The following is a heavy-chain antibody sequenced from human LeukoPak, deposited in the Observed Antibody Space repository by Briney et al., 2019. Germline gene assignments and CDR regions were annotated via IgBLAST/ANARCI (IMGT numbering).Heavy chain of an antibody. CDR1: GFTFSSYS. J-gene: IGHJ4*02. Sequence: GGSLRLSCAASGFTFSSYSMNWVHQAPGKGLEWVSSISSSSSYIYYADSVKGRFTISRDNAKNSLYLQMNSLRAEDTAVYYCARDGNGVTVYWGQGTLVTVSS. CDR2: ISSSSSYI. D-gene: IGHD5-18*01. CDR3: ARDGNGVTVY. V-gene: IGHV3-21*01.